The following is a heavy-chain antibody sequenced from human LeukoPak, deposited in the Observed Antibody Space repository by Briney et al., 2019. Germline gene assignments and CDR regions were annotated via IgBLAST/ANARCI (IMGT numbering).Heavy chain of an antibody. CDR1: GVSISSYY. J-gene: IGHJ6*03. CDR2: IYTSGST. D-gene: IGHD6-6*01. Sequence: SETLSLTCTVSGVSISSYYWSWIRQPAGEGLEWIGRIYTSGSTNYNPSLKSRVTMSVDTSKKQFSLELRSVTAADTAVYYCAREVRDRAARGLWENGYFNNYYMDVWGKGTTVTVSS. V-gene: IGHV4-4*07. CDR3: AREVRDRAARGLWENGYFNNYYMDV.